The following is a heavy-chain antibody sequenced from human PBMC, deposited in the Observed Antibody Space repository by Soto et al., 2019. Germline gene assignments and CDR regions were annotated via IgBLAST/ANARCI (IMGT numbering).Heavy chain of an antibody. CDR3: ARLYSSGWSGNWLYL. CDR2: IVVGSGNT. J-gene: IGHJ5*02. D-gene: IGHD6-19*01. Sequence: TSWQVSCKASGFTFTSTSVQWVRHARGQRLEWIGWIVVGSGNTNYAQKFQERVTITKDMSTSTAYMELSSLRSEDTAVYYCARLYSSGWSGNWLYLWAKGSLVTV. CDR1: GFTFTSTS. V-gene: IGHV1-58*01.